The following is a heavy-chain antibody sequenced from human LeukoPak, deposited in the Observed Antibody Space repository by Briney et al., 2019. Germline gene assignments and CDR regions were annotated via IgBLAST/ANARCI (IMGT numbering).Heavy chain of an antibody. J-gene: IGHJ5*02. CDR2: IYYSGST. D-gene: IGHD6-19*01. Sequence: PSETLSLTCTVSGGSISSGDYYWSWIRQPPGKGLEWIGYIYYSGSTYYNPSLKSRVTISVDTSKNQFSLKLSPVTAADTAVYYCARDLTIAVAGSWGQGTLVTVSS. CDR1: GGSISSGDYY. CDR3: ARDLTIAVAGS. V-gene: IGHV4-30-4*01.